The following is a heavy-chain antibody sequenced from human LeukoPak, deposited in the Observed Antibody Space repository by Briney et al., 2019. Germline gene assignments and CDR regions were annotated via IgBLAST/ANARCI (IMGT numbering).Heavy chain of an antibody. Sequence: GGSLRLSCAASGFTFSSYAMSWVRQAPGKGLEWVSAISGSGGSTYYADSVKGRFTISRDNSKNTLYLQMNSLRAEDTAVYYCARDRAMPGYGMDVWGQGTTVTVSS. CDR1: GFTFSSYA. D-gene: IGHD2-2*01. V-gene: IGHV3-23*01. CDR3: ARDRAMPGYGMDV. CDR2: ISGSGGST. J-gene: IGHJ6*02.